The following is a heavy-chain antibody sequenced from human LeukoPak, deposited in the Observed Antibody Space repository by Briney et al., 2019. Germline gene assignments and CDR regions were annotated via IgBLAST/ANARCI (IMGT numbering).Heavy chain of an antibody. CDR2: ITKYDGRV. CDR3: ARDRHTAMVYYYYYMDV. J-gene: IGHJ6*03. D-gene: IGHD5-18*01. V-gene: IGHV3-23*01. CDR1: GFGVHTFA. Sequence: GGSLRLSCAVSGFGVHTFAMSWVRLAPGKGLEWLSSITKYDGRVYYADSVRGRFTISRDNSQNELYLQMNSLRDEDTAVYYCARDRHTAMVYYYYYMDVWGTGTTVTVSS.